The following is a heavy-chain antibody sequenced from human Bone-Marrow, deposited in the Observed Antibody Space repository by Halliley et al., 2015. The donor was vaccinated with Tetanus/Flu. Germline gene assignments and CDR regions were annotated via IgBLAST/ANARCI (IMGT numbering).Heavy chain of an antibody. CDR3: ARHYRHWLFDY. Sequence: TLSLTCSVSGASIGSSYWGWIRQSPGEGLEWIGSLYYSGSTYYNPSLKSRVSISVDTSKNHLSLNLNSVTAADTAVYYCARHYRHWLFDYWGQGTLVTVSS. J-gene: IGHJ4*02. CDR2: LYYSGST. V-gene: IGHV4-59*05. CDR1: GASIGSSY. D-gene: IGHD3-16*02.